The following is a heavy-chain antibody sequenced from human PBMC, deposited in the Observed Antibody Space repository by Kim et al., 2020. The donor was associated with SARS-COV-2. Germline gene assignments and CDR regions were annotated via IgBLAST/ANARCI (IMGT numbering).Heavy chain of an antibody. CDR3: ARAAVTSYYFDY. V-gene: IGHV4-59*01. D-gene: IGHD4-17*01. Sequence: NYNPALKNRVTLARAPSRNQFSLKLSAVTAADTAVYYCARAAVTSYYFDYWGQGTLVTVSS. J-gene: IGHJ4*02.